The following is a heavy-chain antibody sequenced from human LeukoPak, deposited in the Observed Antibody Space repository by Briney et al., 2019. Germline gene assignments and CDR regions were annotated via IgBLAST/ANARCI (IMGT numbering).Heavy chain of an antibody. V-gene: IGHV4-34*01. CDR3: ARRGYYGSGRGAFDI. J-gene: IGHJ3*02. D-gene: IGHD3-10*01. CDR2: INHSGST. CDR1: GGSFSGYY. Sequence: SETLSLTCAVYGGSFSGYYWSWIRQPPGKGLERIGEINHSGSTNYNPSLKSRVTISVDTSKNQFSLKLSSVTAADTAVYYCARRGYYGSGRGAFDIWGQGTMVTVSS.